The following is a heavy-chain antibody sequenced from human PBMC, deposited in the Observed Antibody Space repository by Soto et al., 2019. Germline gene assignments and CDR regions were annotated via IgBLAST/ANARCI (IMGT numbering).Heavy chain of an antibody. J-gene: IGHJ5*02. V-gene: IGHV1-18*01. CDR1: GYTFSNYC. D-gene: IGHD2-2*01. Sequence: ASSEVSCKTSGYTFSNYCITWVRQAPGQPLEWLGWISLYSDGTNYAQKFQGRVSMTTDTSTTTAYMELRSLRSDDTAVYYCARVVPGAEAWFGPWGQGTLVTVSS. CDR3: ARVVPGAEAWFGP. CDR2: ISLYSDGT.